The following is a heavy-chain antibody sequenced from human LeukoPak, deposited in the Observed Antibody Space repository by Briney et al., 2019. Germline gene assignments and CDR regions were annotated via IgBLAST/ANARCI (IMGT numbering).Heavy chain of an antibody. CDR3: ARVGAAARPSDWFDP. V-gene: IGHV4-59*12. J-gene: IGHJ5*02. D-gene: IGHD6-6*01. CDR1: GGSISSYY. CDR2: IYYSGST. Sequence: SETLSLTCTVSGGSISSYYWSWIRQPPGKGLEWIGYIYYSGSTNYNPSLKSRVTISVDTSKNQFSLKLSSVTAADTAVYYCARVGAAARPSDWFDPWGQGTLVTVSS.